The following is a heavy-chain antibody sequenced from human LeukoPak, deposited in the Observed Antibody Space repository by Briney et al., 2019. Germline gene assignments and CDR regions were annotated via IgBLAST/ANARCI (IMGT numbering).Heavy chain of an antibody. D-gene: IGHD1-1*01. V-gene: IGHV4-34*01. Sequence: SETLSLTCAVYGGSFSGYYWSWIRQPPGKGLEWIGEINHSGSTNYNPSLKSRVTISVDTSKNQFSLKLSSVTAADTAVYYCARHQKYLQRPFDKWGQGTLVAVSS. CDR1: GGSFSGYY. CDR3: ARHQKYLQRPFDK. CDR2: INHSGST. J-gene: IGHJ4*02.